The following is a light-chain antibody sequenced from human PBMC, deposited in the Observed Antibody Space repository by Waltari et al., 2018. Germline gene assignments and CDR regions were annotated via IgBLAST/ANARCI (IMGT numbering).Light chain of an antibody. CDR3: QQYYSTPRT. CDR2: WAS. CDR1: PSVLYSSNNKNY. V-gene: IGKV4-1*01. Sequence: DIVMNPSPDSLAVSLGERATINCKSSPSVLYSSNNKNYLAWYQQKPGQPPKLLIYWASTRESGVPDRFSGSGSGTDFTLTISSLQAEDVAVYYCQQYYSTPRTFGQGTKLEIK. J-gene: IGKJ2*02.